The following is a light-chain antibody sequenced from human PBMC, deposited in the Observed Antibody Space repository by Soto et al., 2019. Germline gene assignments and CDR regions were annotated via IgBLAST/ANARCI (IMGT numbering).Light chain of an antibody. CDR1: NSDVGAYNY. V-gene: IGLV2-8*01. Sequence: QSVLTQPPSASGSPGQSVTIPCTGTNSDVGAYNYVSWYQQYPGKVPKLIIYEVNKRPSGVPDRISGSKSGNTASLTISGLQTEDEADYYCISFTSRHIYVFGTGTKLTVL. CDR3: ISFTSRHIYV. J-gene: IGLJ1*01. CDR2: EVN.